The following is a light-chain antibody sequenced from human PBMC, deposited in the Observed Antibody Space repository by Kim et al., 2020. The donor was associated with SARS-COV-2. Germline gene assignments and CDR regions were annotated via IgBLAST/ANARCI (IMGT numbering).Light chain of an antibody. CDR1: QNVLSSSNNKDY. V-gene: IGKV4-1*01. Sequence: ATNNCKSSQNVLSSSNNKDYLAWHQQKPGQPPKLLIYSASARASGVPDRFSGSGSGTDFTLTISSLQAEDVAVYYCQQYYTTPLTFGQGTKVDIK. J-gene: IGKJ1*01. CDR2: SAS. CDR3: QQYYTTPLT.